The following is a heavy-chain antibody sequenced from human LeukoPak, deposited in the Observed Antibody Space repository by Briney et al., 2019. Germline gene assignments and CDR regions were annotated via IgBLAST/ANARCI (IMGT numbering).Heavy chain of an antibody. J-gene: IGHJ4*02. Sequence: GGSLRLSCAASGFTFSSYGMHWVRQAPGKGLEWVAFIRYDGSNKYYADSVKGRFTISRDNSKNTLYLQMNSLRAEDTAVYYCARDSPPPYDSSGYHDYWGQGTLVTVSS. CDR1: GFTFSSYG. D-gene: IGHD3-22*01. CDR2: IRYDGSNK. V-gene: IGHV3-30*02. CDR3: ARDSPPPYDSSGYHDY.